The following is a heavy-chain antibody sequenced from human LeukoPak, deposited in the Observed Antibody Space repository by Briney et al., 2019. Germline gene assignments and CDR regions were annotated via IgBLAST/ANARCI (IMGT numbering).Heavy chain of an antibody. CDR2: ISGSGGSA. CDR3: AKDQVVRGVNCFVS. Sequence: GGSLRLSCAASGFTFSSYAMSWVRQAPGKGLEWVSGISGSGGSAYYADSVKGRFTISRDNSKNTLYLQMNSLRAEDTAVYYCAKDQVVRGVNCFVSWGQGTLGTVSA. CDR1: GFTFSSYA. D-gene: IGHD3-10*01. V-gene: IGHV3-23*01. J-gene: IGHJ5*01.